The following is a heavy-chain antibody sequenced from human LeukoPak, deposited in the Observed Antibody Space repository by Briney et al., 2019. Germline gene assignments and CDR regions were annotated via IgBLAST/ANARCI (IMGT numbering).Heavy chain of an antibody. V-gene: IGHV3-72*01. CDR1: GFTFSDHY. J-gene: IGHJ4*02. CDR3: ARGHNSFDS. CDR2: SRSKAAGYTT. Sequence: GGSLRLSCATSGFTFSDHYMDWVRQAPGKGLEWVGRSRSKAAGYTTEYGTSVKGRFTVSRDFSKNALLLQMNYLNSGDSAVYYCARGHNSFDSWGQGTQVTVSS.